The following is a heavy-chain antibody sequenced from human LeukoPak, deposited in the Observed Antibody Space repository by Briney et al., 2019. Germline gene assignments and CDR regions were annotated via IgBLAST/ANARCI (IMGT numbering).Heavy chain of an antibody. Sequence: SETLSLTCAVSGGSISSNWWSWVRQPPGKGLEWIGEIYHSGSTNYNPSLKSRVTISVDKSKNQFSLKLSSVTAADTAVYYCARRWSGGYGIFDYWGQGTLVTVSS. CDR2: IYHSGST. CDR3: ARRWSGGYGIFDY. CDR1: GGSISSNW. J-gene: IGHJ4*02. D-gene: IGHD5-12*01. V-gene: IGHV4-4*02.